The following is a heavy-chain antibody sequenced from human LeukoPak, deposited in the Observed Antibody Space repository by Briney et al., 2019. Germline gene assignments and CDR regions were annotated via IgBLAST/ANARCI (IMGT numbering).Heavy chain of an antibody. J-gene: IGHJ4*02. D-gene: IGHD3-16*02. CDR3: TTGITFGGVIVFDY. CDR2: IKSKTDGGTT. Sequence: KPGGSLRLSCAASGFTFSNAWMSWVRQAPGMGLEWVGRIKSKTDGGTTDYAAPVKGRFTISRDDSKNTLYLQMNSLKTEDTAVYYCTTGITFGGVIVFDYWGQGTLVTVSS. V-gene: IGHV3-15*01. CDR1: GFTFSNAW.